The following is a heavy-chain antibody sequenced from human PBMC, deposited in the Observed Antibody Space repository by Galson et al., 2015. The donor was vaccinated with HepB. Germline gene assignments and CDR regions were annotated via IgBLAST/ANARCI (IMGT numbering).Heavy chain of an antibody. J-gene: IGHJ6*02. Sequence: CAISGDSVSSTSAAWNWIRQSPSRGLEWLGRTYYRSKWYVDYAVSVKTRITINPDTSKNQFSLQLNSVTPDDSAVYYCARVIFGYYYDSNGPLGLDVWGQGTTVAVSS. D-gene: IGHD3-22*01. V-gene: IGHV6-1*01. CDR1: GDSVSSTSAA. CDR2: TYYRSKWYV. CDR3: ARVIFGYYYDSNGPLGLDV.